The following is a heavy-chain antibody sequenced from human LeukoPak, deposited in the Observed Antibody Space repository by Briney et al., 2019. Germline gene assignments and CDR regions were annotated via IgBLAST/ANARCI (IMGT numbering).Heavy chain of an antibody. J-gene: IGHJ4*02. D-gene: IGHD4-17*01. V-gene: IGHV4-59*01. Sequence: SETLSLTCTVSGGSISSYYWSWIRQPPNKGLECIGYIYYSGRTNYNPSLKSRVTISVDTSKNQFSLKLSSVTAADTAVYYCARHDYGDSPFDYWGQGTLVTVSS. CDR1: GGSISSYY. CDR3: ARHDYGDSPFDY. CDR2: IYYSGRT.